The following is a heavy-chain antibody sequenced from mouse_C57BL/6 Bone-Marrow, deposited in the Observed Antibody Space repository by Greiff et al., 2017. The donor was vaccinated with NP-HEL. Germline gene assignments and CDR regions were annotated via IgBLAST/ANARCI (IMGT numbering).Heavy chain of an antibody. CDR3: ARHYDGSSCGY. V-gene: IGHV1-81*01. CDR2: INPRSGNT. D-gene: IGHD1-1*01. Sequence: VQLQQSGAELARPGASVKLSCKASGYTFTSYGISWVKQSTGQGLEWIGEINPRSGNTYYNEKFKGKATLTADKSSSTAYIELRSLTSEDSAVYYCARHYDGSSCGYWGQGTTLTVSA. CDR1: GYTFTSYG. J-gene: IGHJ2*01.